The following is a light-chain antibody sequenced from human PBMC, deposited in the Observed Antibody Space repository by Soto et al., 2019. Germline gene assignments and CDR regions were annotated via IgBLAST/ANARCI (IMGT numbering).Light chain of an antibody. CDR2: DTS. CDR1: QSVSSR. V-gene: IGKV3-15*01. J-gene: IGKJ5*01. Sequence: EIVMTQSPGTLSLSPGERATLSCRASQSVSSRLAWYQQKPGQAPRLLIYDTSTRATGIPARFSGSGSGTEFTLTISSLQSADSAVYYCQQYSNWPPFTFGQGTRLEIK. CDR3: QQYSNWPPFT.